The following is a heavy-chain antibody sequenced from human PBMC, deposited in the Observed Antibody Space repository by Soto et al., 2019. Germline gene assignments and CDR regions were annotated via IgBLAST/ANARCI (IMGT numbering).Heavy chain of an antibody. CDR3: AGHYYGSGSYRHYYYGMDV. CDR2: IYYSGST. Sequence: SETLSLTCTVSGGSISIYYWSWIRHPPGKGLEWIGYIYYSGSTNYNPSLKSRVTISVDTSKNQFSLKLSSVTAADTAVYYCAGHYYGSGSYRHYYYGMDVWGQGTTVTVSS. CDR1: GGSISIYY. V-gene: IGHV4-59*01. D-gene: IGHD3-10*01. J-gene: IGHJ6*02.